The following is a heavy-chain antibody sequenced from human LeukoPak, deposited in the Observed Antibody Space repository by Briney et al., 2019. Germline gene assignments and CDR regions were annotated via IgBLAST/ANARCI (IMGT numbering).Heavy chain of an antibody. CDR1: GYTFTSYY. Sequence: GASVKVSCKASGYTFTSYYMHWVRQAPGQGLEWMGIINPSGGSTSYAQKFQGRVTMTRDTSTSTVYMELSSLRFEDTAVYYCARDYGWAALGYYFDYWGQGTLVTVSS. CDR2: INPSGGST. V-gene: IGHV1-46*01. D-gene: IGHD2-8*02. J-gene: IGHJ4*02. CDR3: ARDYGWAALGYYFDY.